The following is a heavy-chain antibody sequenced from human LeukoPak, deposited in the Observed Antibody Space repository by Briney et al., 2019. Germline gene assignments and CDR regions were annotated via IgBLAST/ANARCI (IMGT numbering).Heavy chain of an antibody. V-gene: IGHV3-7*01. Sequence: PGGSLRLSCAASGFTFSSYWMSWVRQAPGKGLEWVANIKQDGSEKYYVDSVKGRFTISRDNAKNSLYLQMNSLRAEDTAVYYCAKDRGRDYGDYGGFDPWGQGTLVTVSS. CDR1: GFTFSSYW. D-gene: IGHD4-17*01. CDR2: IKQDGSEK. J-gene: IGHJ5*02. CDR3: AKDRGRDYGDYGGFDP.